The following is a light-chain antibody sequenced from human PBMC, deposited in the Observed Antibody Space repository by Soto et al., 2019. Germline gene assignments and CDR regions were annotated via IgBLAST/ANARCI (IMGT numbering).Light chain of an antibody. V-gene: IGKV3-20*01. CDR1: QSVSSSY. CDR2: GAS. Sequence: EIAWTQSPGTLSLSPGQRATLSCRASQSVSSSYLAWYQQRPGQAPRLLIYGASRRATGIPARFSGSGSGTDFSLTISRLEPEDFAVYYCQQYGRSPLTFGGATKVE. J-gene: IGKJ4*01. CDR3: QQYGRSPLT.